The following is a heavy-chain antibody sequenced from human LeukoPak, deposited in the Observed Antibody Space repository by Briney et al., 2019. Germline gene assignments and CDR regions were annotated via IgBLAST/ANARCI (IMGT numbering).Heavy chain of an antibody. V-gene: IGHV3-21*04. D-gene: IGHD6-13*01. J-gene: IGHJ4*02. CDR2: ISSSSSYI. Sequence: PGRSLRLSCAASGFTFSSYSMNWVRQAPGKGLEWVSSISSSSSYIYYADSVKGRFTISRDNSKNTLYLQMNSLRAEDTAVYYCARDSSGMSSGYWRQGTLVTVSS. CDR1: GFTFSSYS. CDR3: ARDSSGMSSGY.